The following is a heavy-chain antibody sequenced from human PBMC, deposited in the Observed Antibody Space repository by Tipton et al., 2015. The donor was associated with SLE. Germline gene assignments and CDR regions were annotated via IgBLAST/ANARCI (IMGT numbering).Heavy chain of an antibody. Sequence: SLRLSCAASGFNFSTYGMHWVRQAPGKGLEWVAFIWYDGSNTYYGDSVKGRFTISRDNSKNTLSLQMNSLRAEDTAMYYCAKASPSKIYSGGVANWGQGTLVTVSS. CDR1: GFNFSTYG. D-gene: IGHD2-15*01. CDR3: AKASPSKIYSGGVAN. J-gene: IGHJ4*02. CDR2: IWYDGSNT. V-gene: IGHV3-30*02.